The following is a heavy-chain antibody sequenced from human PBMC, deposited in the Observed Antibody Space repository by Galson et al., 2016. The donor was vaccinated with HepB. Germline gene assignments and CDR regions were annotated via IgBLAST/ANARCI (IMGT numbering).Heavy chain of an antibody. Sequence: PALVKPTQTLTLTCTFSGFSLSTGGVGVGWIRQPPGKALEWLALIYWDDDKRYSPSLKSRLTITKDTSKNQVVLRMTNMDPVDTGTYYCAHIDITVIQGVITGPIWGQGTMVTVSS. V-gene: IGHV2-5*02. D-gene: IGHD3-10*01. CDR2: IYWDDDK. CDR1: GFSLSTGGVG. J-gene: IGHJ3*02. CDR3: AHIDITVIQGVITGPI.